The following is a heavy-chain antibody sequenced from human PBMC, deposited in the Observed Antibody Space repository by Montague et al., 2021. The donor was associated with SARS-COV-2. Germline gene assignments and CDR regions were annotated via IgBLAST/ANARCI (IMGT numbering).Heavy chain of an antibody. CDR1: GDSVSRKSVA. V-gene: IGHV6-1*01. D-gene: IGHD3-9*01. J-gene: IGHJ3*02. CDR3: ASSGITLTGLGAFDI. CDR2: TYYRSKWDS. Sequence: CAISGDSVSRKSVAWNRIRQSPSRGLEWLGRTYYRSKWDSDYAESVKRRLVITPDTSKNQVSLQLNSVIPEDTAVYFCASSGITLTGLGAFDIWGQGTMVTVSS.